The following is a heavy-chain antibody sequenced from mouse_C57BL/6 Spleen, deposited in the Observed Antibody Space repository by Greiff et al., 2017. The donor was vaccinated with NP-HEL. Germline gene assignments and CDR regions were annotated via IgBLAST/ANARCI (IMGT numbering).Heavy chain of an antibody. V-gene: IGHV5-9-1*02. D-gene: IGHD3-2*02. Sequence: EVHLVESGEGLVKPGGSLKLSCAASGFTFSSYAMSWVRQTPEKRLEWVAYISSGGDYIYYADTVKGRFTISRDNARNTLYLQMSSLKSEDTAMYYCTSTQATFYAMDYWGQGTSVTVSS. J-gene: IGHJ4*01. CDR1: GFTFSSYA. CDR3: TSTQATFYAMDY. CDR2: ISSGGDYI.